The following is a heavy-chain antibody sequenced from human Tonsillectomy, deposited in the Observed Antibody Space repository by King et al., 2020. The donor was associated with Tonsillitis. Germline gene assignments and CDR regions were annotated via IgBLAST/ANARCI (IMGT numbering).Heavy chain of an antibody. D-gene: IGHD3-10*01. CDR2: ISGDGDSA. J-gene: IGHJ4*02. V-gene: IGHV3-43*02. CDR3: AKDRWLGDLYGYFDY. Sequence: VQLVESGGGVVQPGGSLRLSCAASGFIFDDYAMHWVRQAPGKGLEWVSLISGDGDSAYFADSVKGRFTISRDSSKNSLYLQMNSLRTEDTALYYCAKDRWLGDLYGYFDYWGQGTLVTVSS. CDR1: GFIFDDYA.